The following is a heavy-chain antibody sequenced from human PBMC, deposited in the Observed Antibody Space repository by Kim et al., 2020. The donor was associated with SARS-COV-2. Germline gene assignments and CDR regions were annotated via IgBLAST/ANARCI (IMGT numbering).Heavy chain of an antibody. CDR3: AREGSTGFDY. J-gene: IGHJ4*02. Sequence: GTNYAQRVQGRVTMTRDTSISTAYRELSRLISDDTAVYYCAREGSTGFDYWGQGTLVTVSS. CDR2: GT. D-gene: IGHD4-17*01. V-gene: IGHV1-2*02.